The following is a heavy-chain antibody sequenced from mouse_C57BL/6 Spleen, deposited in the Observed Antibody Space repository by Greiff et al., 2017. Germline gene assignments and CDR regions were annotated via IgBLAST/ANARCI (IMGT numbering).Heavy chain of an antibody. D-gene: IGHD2-4*01. CDR3: ARGYDYHYYAMDY. CDR2: ISDGGSYT. V-gene: IGHV5-4*01. Sequence: EVQGVESGGGLVKPGGSLKLSCAASGFTFSSYAMSWVRQTPEKRLEWVATISDGGSYTYYPDNVKGRFTISRDNAKNNLYLQMSHLKSEDTAMYYCARGYDYHYYAMDYWGQGTSVTVSS. J-gene: IGHJ4*01. CDR1: GFTFSSYA.